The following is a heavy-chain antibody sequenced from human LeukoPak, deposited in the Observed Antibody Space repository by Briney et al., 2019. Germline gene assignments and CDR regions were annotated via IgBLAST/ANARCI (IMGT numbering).Heavy chain of an antibody. D-gene: IGHD3-22*01. V-gene: IGHV3-53*01. Sequence: GGSLRLSCAASGFTVSSNYMSWVRQGPGKGLEWVSVIYSGGSTYYADSVKGRFTISRDNSKNTLYLQMNSLRAEDTAVYYCARDGSYDSSGYPSYAFDIWGQGTMVTVSS. J-gene: IGHJ3*02. CDR1: GFTVSSNY. CDR2: IYSGGST. CDR3: ARDGSYDSSGYPSYAFDI.